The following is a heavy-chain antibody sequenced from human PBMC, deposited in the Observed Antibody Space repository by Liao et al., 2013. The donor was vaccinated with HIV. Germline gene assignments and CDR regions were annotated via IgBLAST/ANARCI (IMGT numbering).Heavy chain of an antibody. CDR2: IYTSGST. CDR1: GGSISSYY. D-gene: IGHD3-22*01. CDR3: ARATRLNYYDSSGYSRNFDY. J-gene: IGHJ4*02. V-gene: IGHV4-4*07. Sequence: QVQLQESGPGLVKPSETLSLTCTVSGGSISSYYWSWIRQPAGKGLEWIGRIYTSGSTNYNPSLKSRVTMSVDTSKNQFSLKLSSVTAADTAVYYCARATRLNYYDSSGYSRNFDYWGQGTLVTVSS.